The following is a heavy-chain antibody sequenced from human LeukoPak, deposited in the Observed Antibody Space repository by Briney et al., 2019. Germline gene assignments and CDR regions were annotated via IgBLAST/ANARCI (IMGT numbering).Heavy chain of an antibody. J-gene: IGHJ4*02. Sequence: PGGSLRLSCAPSGFTFTTYDMAWVRQASGKGLEWVSLVTTSGGGTYYADSVKRRFTISRDNSKNTVYLQMNYLRGDDTAIYYCAKEFSLLRNPTVFDSWGQGSLVTVSS. CDR3: AKEFSLLRNPTVFDS. CDR2: VTTSGGGT. CDR1: GFTFTTYD. D-gene: IGHD1-14*01. V-gene: IGHV3-23*01.